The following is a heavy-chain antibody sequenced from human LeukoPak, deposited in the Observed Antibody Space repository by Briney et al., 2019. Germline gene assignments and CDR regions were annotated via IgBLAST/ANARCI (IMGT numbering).Heavy chain of an antibody. Sequence: ASVKVSCKASGYTFSDHYIHWVRQAPGQGLEWMAWINPNNGDTNYAQNFQGRVTMNRDTSISTAYMEVSRLTSDDTAMYYCARGGTYFWGYYFDYWGQGTLVIVSS. D-gene: IGHD3-16*01. CDR3: ARGGTYFWGYYFDY. CDR2: INPNNGDT. CDR1: GYTFSDHY. V-gene: IGHV1-2*02. J-gene: IGHJ4*02.